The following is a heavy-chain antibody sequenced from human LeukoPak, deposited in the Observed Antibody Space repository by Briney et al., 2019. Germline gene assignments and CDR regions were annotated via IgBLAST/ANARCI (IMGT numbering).Heavy chain of an antibody. V-gene: IGHV1-69*13. D-gene: IGHD2-2*01. Sequence: SVKVSCKASGGTFSSYAISWVRQAPGQGLEWMGGIIPILGTANYAQKFQGRVTITADESTSTAYMELSRPRSEDTAVYYRAGKLGYCSSTSCYGTLDYWGQGTLVTVSS. J-gene: IGHJ4*02. CDR3: AGKLGYCSSTSCYGTLDY. CDR1: GGTFSSYA. CDR2: IIPILGTA.